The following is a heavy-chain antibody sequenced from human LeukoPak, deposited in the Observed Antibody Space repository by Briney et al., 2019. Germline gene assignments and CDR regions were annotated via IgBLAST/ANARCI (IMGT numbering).Heavy chain of an antibody. Sequence: PSETLSLTCAVYGGSFSGYYWSWIRQPPGKGLEWIGEINHSGSTNYNPSLKSRVTISVDTSKNQFSLKLSSVTAADTAVYCCARGAEPEANGSYCFDYWGQGTLVTVSS. CDR1: GGSFSGYY. J-gene: IGHJ4*02. V-gene: IGHV4-34*01. CDR2: INHSGST. D-gene: IGHD1-26*01. CDR3: ARGAEPEANGSYCFDY.